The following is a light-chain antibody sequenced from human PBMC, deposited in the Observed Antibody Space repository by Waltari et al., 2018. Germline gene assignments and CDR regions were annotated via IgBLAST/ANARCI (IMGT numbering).Light chain of an antibody. CDR2: GAS. J-gene: IGKJ1*01. Sequence: EIVLTQSPGTLSLSPGDSATLSCRTSQSVTRALACYQQKPGQAPRLLIYGASNRATGIPDRFSGSGSGTDFSLTISSLEPEDFAVYYCQHYLRLPVTFGQGTKVEVK. CDR1: QSVTRA. CDR3: QHYLRLPVT. V-gene: IGKV3-20*01.